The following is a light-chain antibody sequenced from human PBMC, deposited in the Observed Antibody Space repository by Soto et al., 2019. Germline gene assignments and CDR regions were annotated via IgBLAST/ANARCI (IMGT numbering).Light chain of an antibody. V-gene: IGKV3-20*01. CDR2: GAS. CDR3: QQYGSSGT. CDR1: QSVSNNY. J-gene: IGKJ1*01. Sequence: EIVLSQSPGTLSLSPGERATLSCRASQSVSNNYLAWYQQKPGQAPRLLIYGASNRATGIPGRFSGSGSGTDFTLTISRLEPEDVAVYYCQQYGSSGTFGQGTKVDIK.